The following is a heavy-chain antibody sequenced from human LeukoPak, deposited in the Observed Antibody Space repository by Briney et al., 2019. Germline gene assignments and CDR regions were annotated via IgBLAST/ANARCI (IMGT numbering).Heavy chain of an antibody. CDR3: ARVTSFYYGSSGPADYFDY. V-gene: IGHV4-61*02. CDR2: IYTSGST. CDR1: GGSISGGDYY. J-gene: IGHJ4*02. D-gene: IGHD3-22*01. Sequence: PSETLSLTCTVSGGSISGGDYYRSWIRQPAGKRLEWIGRIYTSGSTNYNPSLKSRVTISVDTSKNQFSLKLSSVTAADTAVYYCARVTSFYYGSSGPADYFDYWGQGTLVTVSS.